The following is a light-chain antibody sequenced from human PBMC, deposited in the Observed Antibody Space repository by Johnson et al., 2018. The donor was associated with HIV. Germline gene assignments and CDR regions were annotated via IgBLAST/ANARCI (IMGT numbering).Light chain of an antibody. CDR3: GTWDSSLSAGP. CDR2: ESD. J-gene: IGLJ1*01. V-gene: IGLV1-51*02. CDR1: NSNIGNNY. Sequence: QSVLTQPPSVSAAPGQKVTISCSGSNSNIGNNYVSWYQQLPGTAPKLLIYESDQRPSGIPDRFSGSKSGTSATLDITGLQTGDEADYYCGTWDSSLSAGPFGTGTKVTVL.